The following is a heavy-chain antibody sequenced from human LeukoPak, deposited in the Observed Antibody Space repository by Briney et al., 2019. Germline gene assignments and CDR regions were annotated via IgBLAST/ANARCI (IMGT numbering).Heavy chain of an antibody. D-gene: IGHD2-2*01. Sequence: EASVKVSCKASGGTFNSYAISWVRQAPGQGLEWMGGIIPIFGTANYAQKFQGGVTITADESTSTAYMELSSLRSEDTAVYYCARDLGPGYCSSTSCLTLSGYYYYYMDVWGKGTTVTVSS. CDR2: IIPIFGTA. CDR3: ARDLGPGYCSSTSCLTLSGYYYYYMDV. V-gene: IGHV1-69*01. CDR1: GGTFNSYA. J-gene: IGHJ6*03.